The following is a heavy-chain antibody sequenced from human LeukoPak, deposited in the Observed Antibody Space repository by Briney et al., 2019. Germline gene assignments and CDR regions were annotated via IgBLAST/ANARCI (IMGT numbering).Heavy chain of an antibody. V-gene: IGHV3-74*01. CDR2: INTDGSTT. J-gene: IGHJ4*02. Sequence: GGSLRLSCAASGFTFSSDWMHWVRQAPGKGLVRVSRINTDGSTTTYADSVKGRFTISRDNAKNTLYLQMNSLRAEDTAVYYCARVTLTAYDSWGQGTLVTVSS. CDR3: ARVTLTAYDS. CDR1: GFTFSSDW.